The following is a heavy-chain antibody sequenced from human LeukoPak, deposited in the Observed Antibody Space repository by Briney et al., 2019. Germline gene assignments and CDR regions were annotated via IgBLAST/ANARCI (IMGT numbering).Heavy chain of an antibody. Sequence: SVKVSCKGSGGTFRNYPISWVRQAPGQGLEWMGGVLPIFRMTNYAEKFQGSVTITADESTTTAYLELNSLRAEDTGVYFCAICSSTWSGDRPDSWGQGSLVTVSS. D-gene: IGHD2-2*01. CDR2: VLPIFRMT. V-gene: IGHV1-69*01. CDR3: AICSSTWSGDRPDS. J-gene: IGHJ4*02. CDR1: GGTFRNYP.